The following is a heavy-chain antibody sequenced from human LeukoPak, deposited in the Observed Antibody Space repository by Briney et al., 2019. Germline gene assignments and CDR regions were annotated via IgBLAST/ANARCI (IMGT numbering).Heavy chain of an antibody. Sequence: SETLSLTCTVSGGSISSGDYYWSWIRQPPGKGLEWIGYIYYSGSTYYNPSLKSRVTISVDTSKNQFSLKLSSVTAADTAVYYCARVIFTAAGTPGVFDYWGQGTLVTVSS. D-gene: IGHD6-13*01. V-gene: IGHV4-30-4*02. CDR3: ARVIFTAAGTPGVFDY. CDR2: IYYSGST. J-gene: IGHJ4*02. CDR1: GGSISSGDYY.